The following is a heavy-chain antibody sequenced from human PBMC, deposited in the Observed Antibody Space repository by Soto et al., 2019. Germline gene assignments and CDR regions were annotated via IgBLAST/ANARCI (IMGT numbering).Heavy chain of an antibody. V-gene: IGHV1-8*01. Sequence: ASVKVSCKASGYTFTSYDINWVRQATGQGLEWMGWMNPNSGNTGYAQKFQGRVTITRDTSASTAYMELSSLRSEDTAVYYCARDLFPSLAYCGGDCYDYGMDVCGQGTSVTVSS. D-gene: IGHD2-21*01. J-gene: IGHJ6*02. CDR2: MNPNSGNT. CDR3: ARDLFPSLAYCGGDCYDYGMDV. CDR1: GYTFTSYD.